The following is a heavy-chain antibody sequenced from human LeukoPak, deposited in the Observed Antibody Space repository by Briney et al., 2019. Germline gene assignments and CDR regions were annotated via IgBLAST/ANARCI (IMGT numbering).Heavy chain of an antibody. V-gene: IGHV1-46*01. D-gene: IGHD3-22*01. CDR1: GYTFTSYY. CDR2: INPSGGST. CDR3: ARGPPPNYYDSSGYYYFDY. Sequence: GASVKVSCKASGYTFTSYYMHWVRQAPGQGLEWMGIINPSGGSTSYAQKFQGRVTMTRDTSTSTVYTELSSLRSEDTAVYYCARGPPPNYYDSSGYYYFDYWGQGTLVTVSS. J-gene: IGHJ4*02.